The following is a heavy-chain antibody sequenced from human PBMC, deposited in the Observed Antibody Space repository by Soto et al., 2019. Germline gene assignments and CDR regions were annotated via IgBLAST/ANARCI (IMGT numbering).Heavy chain of an antibody. CDR3: AKDIVEWPDPYSSDY. Sequence: GGSLRLSCAASGFTFSNYAMSWVRQAPGKGLEWVSTISGRGSSTYYADSVKGRFTISRDNSKNTLYLQMNSLRVEDTAVYYCAKDIVEWPDPYSSDYCCQGPLVTVSS. D-gene: IGHD3-16*02. CDR1: GFTFSNYA. V-gene: IGHV3-23*01. CDR2: ISGRGSST. J-gene: IGHJ4*02.